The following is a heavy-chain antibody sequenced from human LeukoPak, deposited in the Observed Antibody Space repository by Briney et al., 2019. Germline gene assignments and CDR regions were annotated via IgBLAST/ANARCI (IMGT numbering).Heavy chain of an antibody. D-gene: IGHD3-16*01. J-gene: IGHJ6*03. CDR2: INHSGST. CDR3: ARQVWDLLLGDLYYNYYMDV. Sequence: SETLPLTCAVYGGSLNGYYWSWIRQSPGKGLEWIGEINHSGSTNYNPSLKSRVTISVDTTKNQFSLKLSSVTAADTAVYYCARQVWDLLLGDLYYNYYMDVWGKGTAVTVSS. V-gene: IGHV4-34*01. CDR1: GGSLNGYY.